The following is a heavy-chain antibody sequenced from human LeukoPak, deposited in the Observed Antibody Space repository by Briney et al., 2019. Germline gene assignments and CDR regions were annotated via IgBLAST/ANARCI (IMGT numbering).Heavy chain of an antibody. CDR1: GYSFTDYW. D-gene: IGHD2-2*01. CDR2: IYPGDSST. V-gene: IGHV5-51*01. J-gene: IGHJ5*02. CDR3: AIRGYCSGTNCYGAGWFDP. Sequence: GESLKISCKGSGYSFTDYWIGWVRQMPGKGLEWMGIIYPGDSSTRFSPSFQGQVTISVDKSISTAYLQWSSLKASDTAMYYCAIRGYCSGTNCYGAGWFDPWGQGTLVTVSS.